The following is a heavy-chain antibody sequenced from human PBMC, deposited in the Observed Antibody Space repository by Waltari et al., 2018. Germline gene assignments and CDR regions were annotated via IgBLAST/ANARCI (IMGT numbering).Heavy chain of an antibody. D-gene: IGHD1-26*01. CDR2: ISSNGGST. CDR1: GFTFSSYA. V-gene: IGHV3-64*01. Sequence: EVQLVESGGGLVQPGGSLRLSCAASGFTFSSYAMHWVRQAPGKGLEYVSAISSNGGSTYYANSVKGRFTISRDNSKNTLYLQMGSLRAEDMAVYYCARDAGGSLDYWGQGTLVTVSS. J-gene: IGHJ4*02. CDR3: ARDAGGSLDY.